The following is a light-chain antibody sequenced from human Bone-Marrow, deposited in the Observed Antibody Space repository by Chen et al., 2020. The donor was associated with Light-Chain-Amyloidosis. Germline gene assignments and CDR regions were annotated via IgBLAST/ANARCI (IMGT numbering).Light chain of an antibody. V-gene: IGLV2-14*03. CDR2: DVS. CDR1: SSDVGGYNF. CDR3: RSYTSSNLFV. Sequence: QSALTQPASVSGSPGQSITISSTGTSSDVGGYNFVSWYQRHQGKVPKLMIYDVSNRPSGVSNRVSGSKSGNTASLIISGLQAEDEADYYCRSYTSSNLFVFGTGTKVTVL. J-gene: IGLJ1*01.